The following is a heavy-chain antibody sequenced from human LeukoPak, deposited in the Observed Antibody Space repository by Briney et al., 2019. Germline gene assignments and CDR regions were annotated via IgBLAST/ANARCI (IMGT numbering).Heavy chain of an antibody. CDR2: IDHSGST. V-gene: IGHV4-4*02. Sequence: PSETLSLTCAVSGGSIINSNWWSWVRQPPGKGLEWIGEIDHSGSTSYNPSLKSRVTISVDTSKNQVSLNLRSVTAADTAVYYCARVNRDTSGYYHVYFDYWGQGTLVSVSS. J-gene: IGHJ4*02. CDR3: ARVNRDTSGYYHVYFDY. CDR1: GGSIINSNW. D-gene: IGHD3-22*01.